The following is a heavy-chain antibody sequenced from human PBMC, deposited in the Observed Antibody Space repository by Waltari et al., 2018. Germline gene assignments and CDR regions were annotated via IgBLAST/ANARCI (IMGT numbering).Heavy chain of an antibody. D-gene: IGHD3-9*01. Sequence: EVQLVESGGGLVQPGGSLRLSCGASGLSFSRYWMSWVRQAPGKGREWGAKIKKDGGEKYYVDSVKGRFIISRDNAQESLYLEMSNLRAEDTAVYYCARVAPYDILPPGRYFDYWGQGTLVTVSS. J-gene: IGHJ4*02. CDR1: GLSFSRYW. CDR2: IKKDGGEK. CDR3: ARVAPYDILPPGRYFDY. V-gene: IGHV3-7*01.